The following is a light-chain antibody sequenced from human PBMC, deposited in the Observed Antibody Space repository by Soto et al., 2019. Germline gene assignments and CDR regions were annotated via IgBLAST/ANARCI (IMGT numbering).Light chain of an antibody. CDR2: GAS. CDR1: QSFSTN. J-gene: IGKJ4*01. Sequence: EIVLTQSPVTLSVSPGERATLSCRASQSFSTNLAWYQQKPGQAPRPLIYGASTRATDIPARFSGSGAGTDFTLTISSLQSEDFAVYSCQQYNNWPRTFGGGTKVDIK. V-gene: IGKV3-15*01. CDR3: QQYNNWPRT.